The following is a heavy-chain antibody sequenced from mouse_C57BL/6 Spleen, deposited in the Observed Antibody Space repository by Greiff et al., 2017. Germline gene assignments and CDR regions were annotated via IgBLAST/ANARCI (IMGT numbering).Heavy chain of an antibody. D-gene: IGHD2-1*01. CDR3: AKHESSYGNYVDWYCDV. CDR2: FYPGSGSI. J-gene: IGHJ1*03. CDR1: GYTFTEYT. Sequence: VQLQQSGAELVKPGASVKLSCKASGYTFTEYTIHWVKQRSGQGLEWIGWFYPGSGSIKYNEKFKDKATLTADKSSSTVYMELSRLTSEDSAVYFCAKHESSYGNYVDWYCDVWGTGTTVTVSS. V-gene: IGHV1-62-2*01.